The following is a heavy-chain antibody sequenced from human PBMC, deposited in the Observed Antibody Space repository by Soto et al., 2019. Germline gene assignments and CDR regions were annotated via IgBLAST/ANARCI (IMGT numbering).Heavy chain of an antibody. J-gene: IGHJ2*01. V-gene: IGHV3-30*03. Sequence: QVQLVESGGGVVQPGRSLRLSCTPSGFSFSNYGMHWVRQAPGKGLEWVAETSDDGIFEYYADSVKGRFTIFRDNSKSTLYLQMNSLKPEDTAVYYCARQYMLCLDLWGRGTLVTVSS. CDR3: ARQYMLCLDL. D-gene: IGHD2-8*01. CDR2: TSDDGIFE. CDR1: GFSFSNYG.